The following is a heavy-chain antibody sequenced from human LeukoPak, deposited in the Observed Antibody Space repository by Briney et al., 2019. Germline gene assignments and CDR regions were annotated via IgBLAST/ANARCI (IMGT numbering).Heavy chain of an antibody. CDR3: ARVKYYYDSSGTPDAFDI. V-gene: IGHV4-30-4*01. D-gene: IGHD3-22*01. CDR1: GGSISSGDYY. J-gene: IGHJ3*02. CDR2: IYYSGST. Sequence: SETLSLTCTVSGGSISSGDYYWSWVRQPPGTGLEWIGYIYYSGSTYYNPSLKSRVTISVDTSKNQFSLKLSSVTAADTAVYHCARVKYYYDSSGTPDAFDIWGQGTMVTVSS.